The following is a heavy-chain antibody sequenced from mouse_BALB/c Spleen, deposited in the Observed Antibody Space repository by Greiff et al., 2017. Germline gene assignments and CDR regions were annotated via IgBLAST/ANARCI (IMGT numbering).Heavy chain of an antibody. CDR2: IWGDGST. CDR1: GFSLTGYG. Sequence: VQRVESGPGLVAPSQSLSITCTVSGFSLTGYGVNWVRQPPGKGLEWLGMIWGDGSTDYNSALKSRLSISKDNSKSQVFLKMNSLQTDDTARYYCARAILGRWNYFDYWGQGTTLTVSS. J-gene: IGHJ2*01. V-gene: IGHV2-6-7*01. CDR3: ARAILGRWNYFDY. D-gene: IGHD4-1*01.